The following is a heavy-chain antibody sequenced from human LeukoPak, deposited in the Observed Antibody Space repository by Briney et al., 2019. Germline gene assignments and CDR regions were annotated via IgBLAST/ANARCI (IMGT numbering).Heavy chain of an antibody. CDR2: ISSSGSTI. V-gene: IGHV3-48*03. Sequence: PPGGSLRLSCAASGFTFSSYEMNWVRQAPGKGLEWVSYISSSGSTIYYADSVKGRFTISRDNAKNSLYLQMNSLRAEDTAVYYCARDSYSSGWYEIHYAFDIWGQGTMVTVSS. CDR3: ARDSYSSGWYEIHYAFDI. J-gene: IGHJ3*02. D-gene: IGHD6-19*01. CDR1: GFTFSSYE.